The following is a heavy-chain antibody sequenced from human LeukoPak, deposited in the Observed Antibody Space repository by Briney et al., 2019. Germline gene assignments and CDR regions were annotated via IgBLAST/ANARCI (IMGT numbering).Heavy chain of an antibody. CDR2: ISSSSSTI. D-gene: IGHD3-22*01. J-gene: IGHJ4*02. V-gene: IGHV3-48*01. Sequence: GGSLRLSCAASGFTFSSHRMNWVRQAPGKGLEWVSYISSSSSTIYYADSVKGRFTISRDNAKNSLYLQMNSLRAEDTAVYYCARGAYYYEDWGQGTLVTVSS. CDR1: GFTFSSHR. CDR3: ARGAYYYED.